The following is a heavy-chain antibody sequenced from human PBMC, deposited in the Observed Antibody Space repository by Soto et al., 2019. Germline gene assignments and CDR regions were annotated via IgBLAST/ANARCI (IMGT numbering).Heavy chain of an antibody. V-gene: IGHV4-59*01. CDR2: IYYGGST. Sequence: SETLSLTCTVSGGSISSYYWSWIRQPPGKGLEWIGYIYYGGSTNYNPSLKSRVTISVDTSKNQFSLKLSSVTAADTAVYYCARVEYCSGGSCYGMDVWGQGTTVTVSS. J-gene: IGHJ6*02. D-gene: IGHD2-15*01. CDR1: GGSISSYY. CDR3: ARVEYCSGGSCYGMDV.